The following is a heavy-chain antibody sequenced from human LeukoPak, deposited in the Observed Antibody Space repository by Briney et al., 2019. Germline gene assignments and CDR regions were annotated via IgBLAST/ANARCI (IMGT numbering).Heavy chain of an antibody. Sequence: SETLSLTCTVSGGSISSSSYYWGWIRQPPGKGLEWIGSIYYSGSTYYNPSLKSRVTISVDTSKNQFSLKLSSVTAADTAVYYCASRTDITMIVVVSHYFDYWGQGTLVTVSS. J-gene: IGHJ4*02. CDR3: ASRTDITMIVVVSHYFDY. CDR2: IYYSGST. V-gene: IGHV4-39*07. D-gene: IGHD3-22*01. CDR1: GGSISSSSYY.